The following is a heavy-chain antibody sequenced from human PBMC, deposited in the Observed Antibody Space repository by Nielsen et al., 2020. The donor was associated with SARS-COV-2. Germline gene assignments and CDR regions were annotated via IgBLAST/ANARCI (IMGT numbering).Heavy chain of an antibody. CDR3: ARARATIFGLVMSYDMDV. V-gene: IGHV1-2*06. J-gene: IGHJ6*02. Sequence: ASVKVSCKASGYTFTDYYIHWVRQAPGQGLEWMGRINPYSGGTNYAQKFQGTVTMTRDASISTVYMELTSDDTAVYYCARARATIFGLVMSYDMDVWGQGTTVAVSS. D-gene: IGHD3/OR15-3a*01. CDR2: INPYSGGT. CDR1: GYTFTDYY.